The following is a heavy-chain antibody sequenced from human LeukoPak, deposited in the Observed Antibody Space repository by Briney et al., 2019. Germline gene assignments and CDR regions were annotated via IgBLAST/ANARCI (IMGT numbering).Heavy chain of an antibody. D-gene: IGHD5-12*01. CDR2: INHSGTS. Sequence: SETLSLTCAVFGGSFSGYYWNWIRQPPGKGLEWIGEINHSGTSNYNPSLKSRLTISVDTSRNQFSLKLSSVTAADTAVYYCARDRGDGYDYFWDYWGQGTLVTVSS. V-gene: IGHV4-34*01. J-gene: IGHJ4*02. CDR3: ARDRGDGYDYFWDY. CDR1: GGSFSGYY.